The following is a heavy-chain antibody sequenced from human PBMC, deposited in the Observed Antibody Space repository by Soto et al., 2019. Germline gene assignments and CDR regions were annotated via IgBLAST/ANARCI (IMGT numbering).Heavy chain of an antibody. D-gene: IGHD2-8*02. CDR2: FSLSGTT. J-gene: IGHJ4*02. CDR3: ARGMTPPGAPAWYYFDS. Sequence: KVSETLSLTCTVSGASITGSSYWSWIRQPAGKGLEWIGRFSLSGTTSYNPSLRSRVTMSADVSKNQFSLRLTSVTAADTALYYCARGMTPPGAPAWYYFDSWGQGTLVT. CDR1: GASITGSSY. V-gene: IGHV4-4*07.